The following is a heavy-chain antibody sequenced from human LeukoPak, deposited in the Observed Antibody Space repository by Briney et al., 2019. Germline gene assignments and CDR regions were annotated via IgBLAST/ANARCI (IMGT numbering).Heavy chain of an antibody. CDR2: INPSDGST. CDR1: GYTFTSYY. Sequence: ASVKVSCKASGYTFTSYYMHWVRQAPGQGSEWMGVINPSDGSTSYAQKFQGRVAMTRDTSTSTVFMELSSLTSEDAAVYYCARGRAGFSGSWYVYWGQGTLVTVSS. CDR3: ARGRAGFSGSWYVY. V-gene: IGHV1-46*01. D-gene: IGHD6-13*01. J-gene: IGHJ4*02.